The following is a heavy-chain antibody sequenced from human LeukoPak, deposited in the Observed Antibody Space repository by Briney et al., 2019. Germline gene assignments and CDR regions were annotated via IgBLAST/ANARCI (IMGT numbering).Heavy chain of an antibody. J-gene: IGHJ2*01. CDR3: ARDLESSSPGFDL. Sequence: ASVKVSCKASGYTFTGYYMHWVRQAPGQGLEWMGWINPNSGGTNYAQKFQGRVTMTRDTSISTAYMELSRLRSDDTAVYYCARDLESSSPGFDLWGRGTLVTVSS. CDR1: GYTFTGYY. V-gene: IGHV1-2*02. D-gene: IGHD6-6*01. CDR2: INPNSGGT.